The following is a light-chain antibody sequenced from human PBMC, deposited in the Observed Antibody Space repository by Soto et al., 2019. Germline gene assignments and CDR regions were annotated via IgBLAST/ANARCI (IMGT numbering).Light chain of an antibody. CDR1: QDITNH. CDR3: QQYDILLT. Sequence: DIQMTQSPSFLSASVGDRVTITCQASQDITNHLNWYQQKPGKAPKLLIYDTSNLQTGVTSRFSGSGSGTDFTFTISGLQPEDIAKFYCQQYDILLTFGGGTKVDIK. CDR2: DTS. J-gene: IGKJ4*01. V-gene: IGKV1-33*01.